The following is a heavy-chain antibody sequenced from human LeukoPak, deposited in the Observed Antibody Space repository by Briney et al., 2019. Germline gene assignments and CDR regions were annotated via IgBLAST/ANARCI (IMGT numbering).Heavy chain of an antibody. V-gene: IGHV3-30*03. Sequence: GGSLRLSCAASGFTFSSYGMHWVRRTPGKGLEWVAVISYDGSNKYYTDSVRGRFTISRDNSKNTLYLQMDSLRAEDTAVYYCVRYCNGGSCYRAAFDVWGPGTMVTVSS. D-gene: IGHD2-15*01. J-gene: IGHJ3*01. CDR2: ISYDGSNK. CDR1: GFTFSSYG. CDR3: VRYCNGGSCYRAAFDV.